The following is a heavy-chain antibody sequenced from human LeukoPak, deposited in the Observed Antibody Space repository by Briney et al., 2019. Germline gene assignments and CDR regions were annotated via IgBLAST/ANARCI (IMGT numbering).Heavy chain of an antibody. D-gene: IGHD5-18*01. V-gene: IGHV1-18*01. CDR2: IRAYNGNT. CDR3: ARDRGYSYGPLDY. J-gene: IGHJ4*02. CDR1: GYTFTSYG. Sequence: ATVKVSCKASGYTFTSYGLSWVRQAPGQGLEWMGCIRAYNGNTNYAQKLQGRVTMTADTSTSTAHIELRSLRSDDTAVYYCARDRGYSYGPLDYWGQGTLVTVSS.